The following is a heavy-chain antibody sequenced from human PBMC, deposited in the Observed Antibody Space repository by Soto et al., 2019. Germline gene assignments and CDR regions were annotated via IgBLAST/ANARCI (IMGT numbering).Heavy chain of an antibody. J-gene: IGHJ6*02. CDR3: ARGTLRDFWSGYPYGMHV. CDR2: IIPIFGTA. Sequence: ASVKVSCKASGGTFSSYAISWVRQAPGQGLEWMGGIIPIFGTANYAQKFQGRVTITADESTSTAYMELSSLRSEDTAVYYCARGTLRDFWSGYPYGMHVWGQANRVTVSS. D-gene: IGHD3-3*01. V-gene: IGHV1-69*13. CDR1: GGTFSSYA.